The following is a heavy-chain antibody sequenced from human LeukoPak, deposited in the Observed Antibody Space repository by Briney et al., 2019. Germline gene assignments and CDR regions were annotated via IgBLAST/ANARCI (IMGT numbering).Heavy chain of an antibody. Sequence: SVKVSCKASGGTFSSYAISWVRQAPGQGLEWMGGIIPIFGTANYAQKFQGRVTITADESTSTAYMELSSLRSEDTAVYYCARGVDDILTGYCGGGMDVWGKGTTVTVSS. CDR1: GGTFSSYA. V-gene: IGHV1-69*13. CDR3: ARGVDDILTGYCGGGMDV. D-gene: IGHD3-9*01. J-gene: IGHJ6*04. CDR2: IIPIFGTA.